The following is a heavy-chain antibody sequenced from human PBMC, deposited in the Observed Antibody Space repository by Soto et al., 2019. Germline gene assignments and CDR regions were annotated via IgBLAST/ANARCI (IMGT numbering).Heavy chain of an antibody. Sequence: PAETLSLTCSVTGASVSTYSWSWIRQSPGKGLEWIGYIHYSGGTNYTPSLRSRVTISVDTSKNQLSLNLTSLTAADTAVYYCAADGTPGWAVFNWFDSWGQGTLVTVSS. V-gene: IGHV4-59*02. CDR1: GASVSTYS. D-gene: IGHD2-8*01. J-gene: IGHJ5*01. CDR3: AADGTPGWAVFNWFDS. CDR2: IHYSGGT.